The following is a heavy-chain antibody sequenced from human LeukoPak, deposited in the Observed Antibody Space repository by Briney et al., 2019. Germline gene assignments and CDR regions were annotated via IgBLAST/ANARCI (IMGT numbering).Heavy chain of an antibody. V-gene: IGHV3-23*01. Sequence: GGSLRLSCAASGFTFSNYAMSWVRQAPGKGLEWVSAISGSGGSTYYADSVKGRFTISRDNSKNTLYLQMNSLRAEDTAVYYCAKSQRIFGVVTAFFDYWGQGTLVTVSS. CDR1: GFTFSNYA. CDR3: AKSQRIFGVVTAFFDY. D-gene: IGHD3-3*01. J-gene: IGHJ4*02. CDR2: ISGSGGST.